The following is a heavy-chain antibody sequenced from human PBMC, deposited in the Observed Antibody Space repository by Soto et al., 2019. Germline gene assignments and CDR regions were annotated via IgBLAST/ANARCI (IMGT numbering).Heavy chain of an antibody. Sequence: SETLSLTCTVSGGSIISGDYYWSWIRQPPGKGLEWIGYILYSGTTNYNPSLESRLTISVDTSKNQFSLKLTSVTAADTAVYYCARNGALDYWGRGTLVTVSS. V-gene: IGHV4-30-4*01. D-gene: IGHD2-8*01. J-gene: IGHJ4*02. CDR2: ILYSGTT. CDR3: ARNGALDY. CDR1: GGSIISGDYY.